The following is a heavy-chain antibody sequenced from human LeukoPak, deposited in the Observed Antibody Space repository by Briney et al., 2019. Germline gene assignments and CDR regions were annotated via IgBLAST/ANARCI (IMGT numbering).Heavy chain of an antibody. D-gene: IGHD2/OR15-2a*01. CDR3: ARAREYLAIDY. V-gene: IGHV3-66*02. Sequence: GGSLRLSCAASGFTVSSNYMNWVRQAPGKGLEWVSVLYSAGNTFYADSVKGRFTISRDNSKNALYLQMNSLRPEDTAVYYCARAREYLAIDYWGQGTPGTVSS. CDR2: LYSAGNT. J-gene: IGHJ4*02. CDR1: GFTVSSNY.